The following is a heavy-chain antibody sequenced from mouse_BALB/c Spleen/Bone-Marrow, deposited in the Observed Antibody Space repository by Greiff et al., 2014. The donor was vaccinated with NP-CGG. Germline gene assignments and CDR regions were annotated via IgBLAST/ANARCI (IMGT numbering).Heavy chain of an antibody. J-gene: IGHJ2*01. D-gene: IGHD2-3*01. CDR2: ISSGSSTI. V-gene: IGHV5-17*02. Sequence: DVKLVEPGGGLVQPGGSRKLSCAASGFTFSSFGMHWVRQAPERGLEWVAYISSGSSTIYYADTVKGRFTISRDNPKNTLFLQMTSLRSEDAAMYYCAGRDDGYYNFDYWGQGTTLTVSS. CDR1: GFTFSSFG. CDR3: AGRDDGYYNFDY.